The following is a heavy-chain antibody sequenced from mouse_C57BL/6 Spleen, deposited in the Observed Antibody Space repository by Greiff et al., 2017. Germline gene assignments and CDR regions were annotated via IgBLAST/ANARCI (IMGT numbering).Heavy chain of an antibody. J-gene: IGHJ4*01. CDR1: GFTFSSYA. Sequence: EVQLLESGDGLVKPGGSLKLSCAASGFTFSSYAMSWVRQTPEKRLEWVAYISSGGDYNYYADAVKGLFTISRDNARNTLYLQMSSLKSEDTAMYYCARDDGCYAMGCWGQGASVTVSS. D-gene: IGHD2-3*01. V-gene: IGHV5S21*01. CDR3: ARDDGCYAMGC. CDR2: ISSGGDYN.